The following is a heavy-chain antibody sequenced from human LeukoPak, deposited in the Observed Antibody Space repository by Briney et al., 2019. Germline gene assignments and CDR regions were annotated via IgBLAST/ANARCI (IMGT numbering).Heavy chain of an antibody. J-gene: IGHJ4*02. Sequence: GASVKVSCKASGYTFTGYYMHWVRQAPGQGLEWMRWINPNSGGTNYAQKFQGRVTMTRDTSISTAYMELSRLRSDDTAVYYCARAMDIVATINTYWGQGTLVTVSS. CDR2: INPNSGGT. V-gene: IGHV1-2*02. D-gene: IGHD5-12*01. CDR1: GYTFTGYY. CDR3: ARAMDIVATINTY.